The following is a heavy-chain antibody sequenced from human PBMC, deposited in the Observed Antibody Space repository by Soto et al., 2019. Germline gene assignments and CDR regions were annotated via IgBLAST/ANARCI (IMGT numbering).Heavy chain of an antibody. V-gene: IGHV5-51*03. CDR3: ARAEIVLTPAAILGVAGFDY. CDR1: GYSFTSYW. Sequence: GESLKISCTGSGYSFTSYWIGWVRQMPGKGLEWMGIIYPGDSDTRYSPSFQGQVTTSADKSISHAYLQWSSLKASDTAMYYCARAEIVLTPAAILGVAGFDYWGQGTLVTVSS. CDR2: IYPGDSDT. J-gene: IGHJ4*02. D-gene: IGHD2-2*01.